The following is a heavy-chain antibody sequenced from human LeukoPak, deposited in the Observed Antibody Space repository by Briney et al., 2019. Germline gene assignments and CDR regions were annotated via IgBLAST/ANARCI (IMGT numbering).Heavy chain of an antibody. CDR2: ISSSGSTI. V-gene: IGHV3-11*01. J-gene: IGHJ1*01. D-gene: IGHD6-13*01. CDR3: ARAFYISSWPYFQH. CDR1: GFTFSDYY. Sequence: GGSLRLSCAASGFTFSDYYMSWIRQAPGKGLEWISYISSSGSTINYADSVKGRFTISRDNAKNSLYLQMNSLRAEDTAVYYCARAFYISSWPYFQHWGQGTLVTVSS.